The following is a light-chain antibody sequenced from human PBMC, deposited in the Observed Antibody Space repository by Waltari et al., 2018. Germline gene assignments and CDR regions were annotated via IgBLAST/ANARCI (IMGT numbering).Light chain of an antibody. V-gene: IGKV3-20*01. CDR2: AAS. CDR3: QNHERLPAT. Sequence: EIVLTQSPGTLSLSPGESATLSCRASQSIGRYLVWYQQKPGQAPRLLIYAASSRATGIPDRFSGSGSGTDFTLTISGLGPEDFAVYYCQNHERLPATFGQGTKVEIK. J-gene: IGKJ1*01. CDR1: QSIGRY.